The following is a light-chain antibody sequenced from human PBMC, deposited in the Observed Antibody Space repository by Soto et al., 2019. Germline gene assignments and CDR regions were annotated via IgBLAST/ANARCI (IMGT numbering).Light chain of an antibody. Sequence: DIQMTQSPSTLSASVGDRVTITCRASQSISSWLAWYQQKPGKAPKLLIYDASSLESGVPSRFSGSGSGTEFTLTISSLQPDDFATYYCQQYKSYRTCGQGTKVEIK. V-gene: IGKV1-5*01. CDR3: QQYKSYRT. J-gene: IGKJ1*01. CDR1: QSISSW. CDR2: DAS.